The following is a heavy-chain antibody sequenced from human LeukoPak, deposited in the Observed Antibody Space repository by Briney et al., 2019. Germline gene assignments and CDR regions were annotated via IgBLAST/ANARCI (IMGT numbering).Heavy chain of an antibody. CDR1: GYTFTGYY. D-gene: IGHD1-1*01. CDR3: ASGTTERIDY. Sequence: ASVKVSCKASGYTFTGYYMHWVRQAPGQGLEWMGRINPSSGGTNYVQKFQGRVTTTRDTSITTAYMELTSLRSDDTAVYYCASGTTERIDYWGQGTLVTVSS. CDR2: INPSSGGT. V-gene: IGHV1-2*06. J-gene: IGHJ4*02.